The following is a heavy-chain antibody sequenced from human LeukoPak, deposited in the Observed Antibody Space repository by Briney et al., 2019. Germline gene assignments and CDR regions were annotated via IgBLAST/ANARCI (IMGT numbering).Heavy chain of an antibody. CDR3: ARVVVITVFYYYYMDV. V-gene: IGHV1-18*01. D-gene: IGHD3-22*01. CDR2: ISAYNGNT. J-gene: IGHJ6*03. CDR1: GYTFTSYG. Sequence: ASVKVSCKASGYTFTSYGISWVRQAPGQGLEWMGWISAYNGNTNYAQKLQGRVTMTTDTSTSTAYMELRSLRSDDTAVYYCARVVVITVFYYYYMDVWGKGTTVTISS.